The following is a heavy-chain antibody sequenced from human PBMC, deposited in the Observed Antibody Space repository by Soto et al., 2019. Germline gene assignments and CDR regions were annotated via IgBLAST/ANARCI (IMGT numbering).Heavy chain of an antibody. CDR3: ARDLYVGNSDL. D-gene: IGHD3-16*01. CDR1: GGSISSYF. CDR2: VYSSGSS. V-gene: IGHV4-59*01. J-gene: IGHJ4*02. Sequence: SETLSLTCTVSGGSISSYFWSWIRQPPGRGLEWIAYVYSSGSSNYNPSLKSRVTISLDTSKKQFSLKVSSVTEADTAVYYCARDLYVGNSDLWGQGNLVTVSX.